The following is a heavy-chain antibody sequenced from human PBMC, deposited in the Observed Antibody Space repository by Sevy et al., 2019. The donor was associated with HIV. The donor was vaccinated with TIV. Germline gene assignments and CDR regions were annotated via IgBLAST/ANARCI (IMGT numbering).Heavy chain of an antibody. CDR1: GFTFSDYY. V-gene: IGHV3-11*01. D-gene: IGHD6-13*01. CDR2: ISSSGSTI. Sequence: GESLKISCAASGFTFSDYYMSWIRQAPGKGLEWVSYISSSGSTIYYADSVKGRFTISRDNAKNSLYLQMNSLRAEDTVVYYCASKQQLEGAFDIWGQGTMVTVSS. CDR3: ASKQQLEGAFDI. J-gene: IGHJ3*02.